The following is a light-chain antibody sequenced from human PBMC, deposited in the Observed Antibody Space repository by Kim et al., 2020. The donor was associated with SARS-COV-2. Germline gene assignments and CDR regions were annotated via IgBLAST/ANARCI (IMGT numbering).Light chain of an antibody. Sequence: PGERATLSCRASQSVTNSYLAWYQQKPDQAPRLLIYGASSRATGIPDRFSGSGSGTDFTLTISRLEPEDFAFYYCQQYGDSPSTFGQGTKVDIK. V-gene: IGKV3-20*01. CDR2: GAS. J-gene: IGKJ1*01. CDR3: QQYGDSPST. CDR1: QSVTNSY.